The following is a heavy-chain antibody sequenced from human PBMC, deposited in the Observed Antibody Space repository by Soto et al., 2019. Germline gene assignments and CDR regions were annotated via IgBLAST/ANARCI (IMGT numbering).Heavy chain of an antibody. V-gene: IGHV4-39*01. D-gene: IGHD4-17*01. Sequence: SETLSLTCTVSGGSISSSSYYWGWIRQPPGKGLEWIGSIYCSGSTYYNPSLKSRVTISVDTSKNQLSLKVSSVTAADTAVYYCARFVYGDYISDNWFDPWGQGTMVTVSS. J-gene: IGHJ5*02. CDR1: GGSISSSSYY. CDR3: ARFVYGDYISDNWFDP. CDR2: IYCSGST.